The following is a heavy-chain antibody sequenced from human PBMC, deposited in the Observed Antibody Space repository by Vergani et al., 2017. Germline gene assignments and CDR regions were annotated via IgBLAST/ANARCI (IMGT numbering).Heavy chain of an antibody. CDR1: GYTFTDYW. CDR3: VRRRWDRQEVDY. D-gene: IGHD1-26*01. CDR2: VYARDSIT. J-gene: IGHJ4*02. Sequence: EVQLVQSGAEVKKPGASLKISCEGSGYTFTDYWVGWVRQQPGKGLEWMGVVYARDSITRYSLSFEGQVTISADKSINTAYLEWDSLRASDSAMYYGVRRRWDRQEVDYWGQGTLVTV. V-gene: IGHV5-51*01.